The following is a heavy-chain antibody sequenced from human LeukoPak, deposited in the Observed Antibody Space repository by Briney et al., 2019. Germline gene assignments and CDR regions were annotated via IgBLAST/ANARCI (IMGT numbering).Heavy chain of an antibody. CDR1: GFTFSSYS. J-gene: IGHJ5*02. CDR2: NSSSGGGI. D-gene: IGHD1-26*01. V-gene: IGHV3-48*03. CDR3: ARAVGANA. Sequence: GGSLRLSCAASGFTFSSYSFHCGREAPGQGLEWVTYNSSSGGGIYYADSVKGRFTISRDNAKNSLYLQMNSLRAEDTAVYYCARAVGANAWGQGTLVTVSS.